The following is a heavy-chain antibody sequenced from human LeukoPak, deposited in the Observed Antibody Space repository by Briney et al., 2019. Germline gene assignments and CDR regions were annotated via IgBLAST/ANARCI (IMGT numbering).Heavy chain of an antibody. CDR2: MNPNSGNT. CDR3: ARDNGGTAMAYYYYYYMDV. D-gene: IGHD5-18*01. Sequence: ASVKVSCKASGYTFTSYDINWVRQATGQGLEWMGWMNPNSGNTGYAQKFQGRVTMTRNTSISTAYMKLSSLRSEDTAVYYCARDNGGTAMAYYYYYYMDVWGKGTTVIISS. CDR1: GYTFTSYD. J-gene: IGHJ6*03. V-gene: IGHV1-8*01.